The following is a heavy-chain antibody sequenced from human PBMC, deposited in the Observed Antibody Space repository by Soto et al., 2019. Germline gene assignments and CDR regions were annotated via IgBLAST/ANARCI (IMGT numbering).Heavy chain of an antibody. CDR1: GGTFGSYA. CDR2: IIPIFGTA. D-gene: IGHD3-10*01. J-gene: IGHJ6*02. Sequence: GAPAELSCKACGGTFGSYAISWVRQDTGQGLEWMGGIIPIFGTANYAQKFQGRVTITADESTSTAYMELSSLRSEDMAVYYCARDKGVTMVRGAPYYHYGMDVWGQGPTV. CDR3: ARDKGVTMVRGAPYYHYGMDV. V-gene: IGHV1-69*13.